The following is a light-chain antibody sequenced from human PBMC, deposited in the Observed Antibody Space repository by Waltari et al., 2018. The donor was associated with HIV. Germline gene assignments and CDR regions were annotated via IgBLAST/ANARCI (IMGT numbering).Light chain of an antibody. CDR1: SSNIGSNT. CDR3: AAWDDSLNVVV. J-gene: IGLJ2*01. V-gene: IGLV1-44*01. Sequence: QSVLTQPPSASGTPGQRVTISCSGSSSNIGSNTVHWYQQLPGTAPKRLIHRNNHLPSGVPVRVSGSKSGTAAALAISVLQSEDEADYYCAAWDDSLNVVVFGGGTKLTVL. CDR2: RNN.